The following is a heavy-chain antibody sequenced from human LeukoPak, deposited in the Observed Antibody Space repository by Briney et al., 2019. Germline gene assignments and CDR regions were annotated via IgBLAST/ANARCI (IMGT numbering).Heavy chain of an antibody. CDR2: INHSGST. CDR1: GGSFSDFY. J-gene: IGHJ4*02. V-gene: IGHV4-34*01. Sequence: SETLSLTCAVYGGSFSDFYWSWIRQPPGKGLEWIGEINHSGSTNYNPSLKSRVTISVDTSKNQFSLKLSSVTAADTAVYYCARVAHYGSGSDILYYFDYWGQGTLVTVSS. D-gene: IGHD3-10*01. CDR3: ARVAHYGSGSDILYYFDY.